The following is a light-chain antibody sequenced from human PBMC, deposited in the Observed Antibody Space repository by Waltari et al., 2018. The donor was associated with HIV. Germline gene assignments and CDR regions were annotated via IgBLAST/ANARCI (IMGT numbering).Light chain of an antibody. Sequence: QSALTQPPSASGSPGQSVTISCPGTSSDVGGYNYVSWYQQPPGKAPKLMIYEVSKRPSGVPDRFSGSKSGNTASLTVSGLQAEDEADYYCSSYAGSNNIVVFGGGTKLTVL. J-gene: IGLJ2*01. CDR3: SSYAGSNNIVV. CDR2: EVS. CDR1: SSDVGGYNY. V-gene: IGLV2-8*01.